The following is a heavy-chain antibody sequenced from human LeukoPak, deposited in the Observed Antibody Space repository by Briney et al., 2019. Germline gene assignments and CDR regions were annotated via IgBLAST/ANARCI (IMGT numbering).Heavy chain of an antibody. CDR2: INHSGST. CDR3: ARAGGIYSSSWYENY. D-gene: IGHD6-13*01. Sequence: SETLSLTCAVYGGSFSGYYWSWIRQPPGEGLEWIGEINHSGSTNYNPSLKSRVTISVDTSKNQFSLKLSSVTAADTAVYYCARAGGIYSSSWYENYWGQGTLVTVSS. V-gene: IGHV4-34*01. J-gene: IGHJ4*02. CDR1: GGSFSGYY.